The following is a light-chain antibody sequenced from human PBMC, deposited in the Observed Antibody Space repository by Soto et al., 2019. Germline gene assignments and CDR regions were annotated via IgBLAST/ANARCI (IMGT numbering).Light chain of an antibody. J-gene: IGKJ2*01. Sequence: DIQMTQSPSSLSASVGARVTITCQASQDIKRKMNWFRQRPGEAPHLLIYDASKLETGVPSRFSGSGSGTDFTFTITSLQPEDVATYFCQQYDYLPYTFGQGTKLEIK. CDR3: QQYDYLPYT. CDR1: QDIKRK. CDR2: DAS. V-gene: IGKV1-33*01.